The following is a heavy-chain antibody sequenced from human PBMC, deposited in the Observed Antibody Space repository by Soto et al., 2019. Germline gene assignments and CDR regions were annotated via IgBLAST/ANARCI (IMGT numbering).Heavy chain of an antibody. D-gene: IGHD6-6*01. V-gene: IGHV4-34*01. CDR3: ARVSSGAGMDV. CDR2: INHSGST. J-gene: IGHJ6*02. CDR1: GGSFSGYY. Sequence: QVQLQQWGAGLLKPSETLSLTCAVYGGSFSGYYWSWIRQPPGKGLEWIGEINHSGSTNYNPSLKSRVTISVDTSKNQFSLKLSSVTAADTAVYYCARVSSGAGMDVWGQGTTVTVSS.